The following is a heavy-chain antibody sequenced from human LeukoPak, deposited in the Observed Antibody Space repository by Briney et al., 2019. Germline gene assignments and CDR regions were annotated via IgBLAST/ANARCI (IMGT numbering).Heavy chain of an antibody. CDR1: GGSVSSHY. Sequence: DPSETLSLTCTVSGGSVSSHYWSWIRQPPGKGLEWIGYIYYSGSTNYNPSLKSRVTISVDTSKNQFSLKLSSVTAADTAVYHCARDNWNYGSSMDVWGQGTTVTVSS. J-gene: IGHJ6*02. CDR3: ARDNWNYGSSMDV. D-gene: IGHD1-7*01. CDR2: IYYSGST. V-gene: IGHV4-59*02.